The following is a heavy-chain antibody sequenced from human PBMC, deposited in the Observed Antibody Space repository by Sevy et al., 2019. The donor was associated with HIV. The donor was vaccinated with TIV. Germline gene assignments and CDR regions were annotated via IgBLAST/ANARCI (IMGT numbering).Heavy chain of an antibody. D-gene: IGHD5-12*01. CDR2: IYPGDPAP. V-gene: IGHV5-51*01. CDR1: GYSFTHYW. J-gene: IGHJ6*02. CDR3: ARLNGFEPYSYYALDV. Sequence: GESLKISCEGSGYSFTHYWIAWVRQIPGKGLEWMGIIYPGDPAPTYSPSFQGRVTISADKSINIAYLQWSRLRASDTAIKYCARLNGFEPYSYYALDVWGQGTTVTVSS.